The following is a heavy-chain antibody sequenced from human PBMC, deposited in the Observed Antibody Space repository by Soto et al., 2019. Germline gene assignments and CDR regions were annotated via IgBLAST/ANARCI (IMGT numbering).Heavy chain of an antibody. D-gene: IGHD5-12*01. J-gene: IGHJ4*02. Sequence: SETLSLTCAVYGGSFSGYYWSWIRQPPGKGLEWIGEINHSGSTNYNPSLKSRVTISVDTSKNQFSLKLNSVTAADTAVYYCARHIYSGYDLTVFDYWGQGTPVTVSS. CDR1: GGSFSGYY. V-gene: IGHV4-34*01. CDR3: ARHIYSGYDLTVFDY. CDR2: INHSGST.